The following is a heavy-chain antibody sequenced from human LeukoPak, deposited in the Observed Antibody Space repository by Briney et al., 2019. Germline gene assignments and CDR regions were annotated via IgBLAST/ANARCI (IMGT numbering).Heavy chain of an antibody. V-gene: IGHV1-8*01. CDR3: ARVVGYSNYEDY. J-gene: IGHJ4*02. D-gene: IGHD4-11*01. CDR2: MNPNSGNT. Sequence: ASVKVSCKASGYTSTSYDINWVRQATGQGLEWMGWMNPNSGNTGYAQKFQGRVTMTRNTSISTAYMELSSLRSEDTAVYYCARVVGYSNYEDYWGQGTLVTVSS. CDR1: GYTSTSYD.